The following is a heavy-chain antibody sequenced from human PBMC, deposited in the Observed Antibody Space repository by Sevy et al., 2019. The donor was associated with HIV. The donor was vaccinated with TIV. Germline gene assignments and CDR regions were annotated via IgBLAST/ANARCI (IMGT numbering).Heavy chain of an antibody. Sequence: GGSLRLSCAVSGFSFSHYAFHWVRQAPGKELEWVSLIAYDGTYKYYADSVKGRFTISRDNSKNTLYLQMNSLRGNDTVVYYCARVAVSYCTNDCYHRFDYWGPGALVTVSS. CDR3: ARVAVSYCTNDCYHRFDY. J-gene: IGHJ4*02. CDR2: IAYDGTYK. CDR1: GFSFSHYA. V-gene: IGHV3-30-3*01. D-gene: IGHD2-8*01.